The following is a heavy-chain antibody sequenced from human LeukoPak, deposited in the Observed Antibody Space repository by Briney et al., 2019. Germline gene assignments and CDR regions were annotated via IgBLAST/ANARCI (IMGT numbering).Heavy chain of an antibody. CDR3: ARIISEGAFDI. Sequence: GASVNVSCKASGYTFTGYYMHWVRQMPGKGLEWMGIIYPGDSDTRYSPSFQGQVTISADKSISTAYLQWSSLKASDTAMYYCARIISEGAFDIWGQGTMVTVSS. CDR1: GYTFTGYY. J-gene: IGHJ3*02. CDR2: IYPGDSDT. V-gene: IGHV5-51*01.